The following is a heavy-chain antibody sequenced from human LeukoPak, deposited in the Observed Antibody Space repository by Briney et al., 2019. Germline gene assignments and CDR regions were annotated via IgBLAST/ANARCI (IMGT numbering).Heavy chain of an antibody. CDR2: SYYSGST. V-gene: IGHV4-30-4*08. Sequence: SETLSLTCTVSGGSISSGDNYWSWIRQPPGKGMEWFGYSYYSGSTYYNQSLKSRVTISVDTSKNQVSLKLSSVTAADTAVYYCARGDLYSSSWYNWGQGTLVTVSS. CDR3: ARGDLYSSSWYN. CDR1: GGSISSGDNY. D-gene: IGHD6-13*01. J-gene: IGHJ4*02.